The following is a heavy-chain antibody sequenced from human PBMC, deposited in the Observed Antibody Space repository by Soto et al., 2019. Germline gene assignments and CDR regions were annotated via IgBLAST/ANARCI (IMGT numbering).Heavy chain of an antibody. CDR3: ARDAPPDDD. J-gene: IGHJ4*02. CDR1: GFTFSSYS. Sequence: GGSLRLSCAASGFTFSSYSMNWVRQAPGKGLEWVSYISSSSSTIYYADSVKGRFTISRDNAKNSLYLQMNSLRAEDTAVYYCARDAPPDDDWGQRTLVTLS. V-gene: IGHV3-48*01. CDR2: ISSSSSTI.